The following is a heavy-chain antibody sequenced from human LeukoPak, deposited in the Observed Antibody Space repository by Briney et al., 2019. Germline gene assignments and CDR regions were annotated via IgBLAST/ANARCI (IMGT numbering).Heavy chain of an antibody. CDR3: ARHFLSSGRVHNWFDP. CDR1: GYSFTSYW. J-gene: IGHJ5*02. V-gene: IGHV5-51*01. D-gene: IGHD6-19*01. CDR2: IYAGDSDT. Sequence: LGESLKISCKGSGYSFTSYWIGWVRQMPGKGLEWMGIIYAGDSDTRYSPSFQGQVTISADKSISTAYLQWSSLKASDTAMYYCARHFLSSGRVHNWFDPWGPGTLVTVSS.